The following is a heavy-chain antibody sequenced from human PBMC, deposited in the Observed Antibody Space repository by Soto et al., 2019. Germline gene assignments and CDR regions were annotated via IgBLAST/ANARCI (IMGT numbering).Heavy chain of an antibody. Sequence: ASVQVSCKASGDTFPTYVISWVRQAPGQGLEWMGWISNYNGDTNHAQKLQGRVTMTTDRSTSTAYMELRGLRSDDTAVYYCARDPSNSCGSRIWFYPWGQGTLVTVSS. V-gene: IGHV1-18*04. CDR2: ISNYNGDT. CDR1: GDTFPTYV. J-gene: IGHJ5*02. D-gene: IGHD6-19*01. CDR3: ARDPSNSCGSRIWFYP.